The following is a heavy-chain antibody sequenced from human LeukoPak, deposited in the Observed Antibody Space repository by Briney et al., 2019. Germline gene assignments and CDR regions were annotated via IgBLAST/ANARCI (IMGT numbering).Heavy chain of an antibody. CDR3: ARCQDTAMVEGFDY. J-gene: IGHJ4*02. CDR1: GISISDFW. V-gene: IGHV3-7*01. D-gene: IGHD5-18*01. Sequence: GGSLRLSCAASGISISDFWMSWVRQAPGKGLEWVANINQDGSEKYYLDSVEGRFSISRDNAKKSLSLQMNSLRAEDTAVYYCARCQDTAMVEGFDYWGQGTLVTVSS. CDR2: INQDGSEK.